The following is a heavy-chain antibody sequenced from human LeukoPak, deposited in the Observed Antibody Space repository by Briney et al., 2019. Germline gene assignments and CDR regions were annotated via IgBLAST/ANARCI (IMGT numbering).Heavy chain of an antibody. CDR3: ARGGGLDV. D-gene: IGHD3-16*01. J-gene: IGHJ6*02. CDR1: AFIFSGHW. V-gene: IGHV3-7*03. Sequence: GGSLRLSCEGSAFIFSGHWMNWVRQTPGKGLEWVASINHNGNVNYYVDSVKGRFTISRDNAKNSLYLQMSNLRAEDTAVYFCARGGGLDVWGQGATVTVSS. CDR2: INHNGNVN.